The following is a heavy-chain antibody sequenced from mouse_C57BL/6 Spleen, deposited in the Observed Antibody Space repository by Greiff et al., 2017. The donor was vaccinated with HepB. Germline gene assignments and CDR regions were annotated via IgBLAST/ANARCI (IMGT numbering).Heavy chain of an antibody. CDR3: ARAVYYGKYAEY. CDR2: INPNNGGT. D-gene: IGHD2-1*01. V-gene: IGHV1-22*01. Sequence: VQLKESGPELVKPGASVKMSCKASGYTFTDYNMHWVKQSHGKSLEWIGYINPNNGGTSYNQKFKGKATLTVNKSSSTAYMELRSLTSEDSAVYYCARAVYYGKYAEYWGEGTPLTVSS. CDR1: GYTFTDYN. J-gene: IGHJ2*01.